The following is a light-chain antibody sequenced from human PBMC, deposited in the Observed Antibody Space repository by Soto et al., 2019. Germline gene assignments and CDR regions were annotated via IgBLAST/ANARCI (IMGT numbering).Light chain of an antibody. J-gene: IGKJ1*01. CDR1: QSVSSY. CDR3: QQYNNWPQWT. V-gene: IGKV3-11*01. CDR2: DAS. Sequence: EIVLAQSPATLSLSPGERATLSCRASQSVSSYLAWYQQKPGQAPRLLIYDASNRATGIPARFSGSGSGTEFTLTISSLQSADSAVYYCQQYNNWPQWTFGQGTKVDLK.